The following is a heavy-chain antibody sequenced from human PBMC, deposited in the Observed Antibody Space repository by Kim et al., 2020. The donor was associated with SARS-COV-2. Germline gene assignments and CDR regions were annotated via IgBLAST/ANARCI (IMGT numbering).Heavy chain of an antibody. CDR2: INHSGST. Sequence: SETLSLTCAVYGGSFSGYYWSWIRQPPGKGLEWIGEINHSGSTNYNPSLKSRVTISVDTSKNQFSLKLSSVTAADTAVYYCARGGYCSSTSCYAIREVGYNWNLGGFDPWGQGTLVTVSS. V-gene: IGHV4-34*01. J-gene: IGHJ5*02. CDR1: GGSFSGYY. CDR3: ARGGYCSSTSCYAIREVGYNWNLGGFDP. D-gene: IGHD2-2*01.